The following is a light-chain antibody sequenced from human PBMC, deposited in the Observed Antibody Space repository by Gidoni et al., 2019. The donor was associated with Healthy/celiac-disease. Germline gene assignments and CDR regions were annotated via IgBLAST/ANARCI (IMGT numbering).Light chain of an antibody. CDR2: DAS. V-gene: IGKV1-33*01. Sequence: DIQMTQSPSSLSASVGDRVTITCQASQDISNYLNWYQQKPGKAPKLLIYDASNLETGVTSRFSGSGSGTDFTFTISSLQPEDIATYYCQQYDNLPGVTFGGGTKVEIK. J-gene: IGKJ4*01. CDR3: QQYDNLPGVT. CDR1: QDISNY.